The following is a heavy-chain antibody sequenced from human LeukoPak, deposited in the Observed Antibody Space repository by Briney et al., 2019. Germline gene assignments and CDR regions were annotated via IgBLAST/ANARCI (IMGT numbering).Heavy chain of an antibody. CDR2: IHYSGST. J-gene: IGHJ4*02. CDR3: AREIHYYGSGSYDY. D-gene: IGHD3-10*01. Sequence: SETLSLTCTVSGGSISGHYWSWIRQPPGKGLEWIGYIHYSGSTKYNPSLKSQVTISVDKAKNQFSLKVSSVTAADTAVYYCAREIHYYGSGSYDYWGQGTLVTVSS. CDR1: GGSISGHY. V-gene: IGHV4-59*11.